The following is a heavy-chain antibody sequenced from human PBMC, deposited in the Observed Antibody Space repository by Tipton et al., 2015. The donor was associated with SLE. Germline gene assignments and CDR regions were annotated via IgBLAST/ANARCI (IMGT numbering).Heavy chain of an antibody. CDR2: IYPDDSKT. Sequence: QLVQSGAEVKKPGESLKISCKGFGYSFTSYWIGWVRQMPGKGLEWMGIIYPDDSKTRYSPSFQGQVTISADKSISTAYLQWSSLTASDTAMYYCARQVSSAAGTIWFDPWGQGTLVTVSS. V-gene: IGHV5-51*01. CDR3: ARQVSSAAGTIWFDP. D-gene: IGHD6-13*01. J-gene: IGHJ5*02. CDR1: GYSFTSYW.